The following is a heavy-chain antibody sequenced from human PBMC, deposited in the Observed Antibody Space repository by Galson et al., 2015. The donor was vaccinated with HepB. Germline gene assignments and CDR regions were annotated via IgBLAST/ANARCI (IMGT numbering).Heavy chain of an antibody. J-gene: IGHJ4*02. Sequence: SETLSLTCTVSGGSISSYYWSWIRQPPGKGLEWIGYIYYSGSTNYNPSLKSRVTISVDTSKNQFSLKLSSVTAADTAVYYCARGSGSYYAGLDYWGQGTLVTVSS. CDR2: IYYSGST. V-gene: IGHV4-59*01. CDR3: ARGSGSYYAGLDY. CDR1: GGSISSYY. D-gene: IGHD1-26*01.